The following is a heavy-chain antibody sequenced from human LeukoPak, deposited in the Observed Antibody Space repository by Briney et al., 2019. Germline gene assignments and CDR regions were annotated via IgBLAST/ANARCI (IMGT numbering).Heavy chain of an antibody. CDR2: IVVGSGNT. CDR1: VFTFTSSA. CDR3: AARAAAGAPYYFDY. V-gene: IGHV1-58*01. D-gene: IGHD6-13*01. Sequence: ASVTVSCTSSVFTFTSSAVQWVRQARGQRLEWIGWIVVGSGNTNYAQKFQERVTITRDMSTSTAYMELSSLRSEDTAVYYCAARAAAGAPYYFDYWGQGTLVTVSS. J-gene: IGHJ4*02.